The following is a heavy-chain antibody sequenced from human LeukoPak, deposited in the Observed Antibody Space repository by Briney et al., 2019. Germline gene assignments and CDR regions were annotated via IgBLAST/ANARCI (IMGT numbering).Heavy chain of an antibody. CDR3: ARPRTSSWYFFDY. CDR1: GYTFNSFQ. V-gene: IGHV1-46*02. D-gene: IGHD6-13*01. J-gene: IGHJ4*02. Sequence: ASVKVSCKASGYTFNSFQMHWVRQAPGQGLERMGIINPSGGGAFYAQKFQDRVTMTRDTSTSTAYMELSSLRSEDTAVYYCARPRTSSWYFFDYWGQGTLVTVSS. CDR2: INPSGGGA.